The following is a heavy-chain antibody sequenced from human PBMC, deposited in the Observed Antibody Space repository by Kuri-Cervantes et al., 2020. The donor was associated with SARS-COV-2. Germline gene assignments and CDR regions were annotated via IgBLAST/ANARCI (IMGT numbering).Heavy chain of an antibody. Sequence: GESLKISCAASGFTFSGHWIHWDRQAPGTGMVWVSRINPDGSYTHNSDSVKGRFTISRDNTKNMLFLQMHSLRAEDTYVYYCAKGWSGYYTGVGFDPWGQGTLVTVSS. CDR2: INPDGSYT. V-gene: IGHV3-74*01. J-gene: IGHJ5*02. D-gene: IGHD3-3*01. CDR3: AKGWSGYYTGVGFDP. CDR1: GFTFSGHW.